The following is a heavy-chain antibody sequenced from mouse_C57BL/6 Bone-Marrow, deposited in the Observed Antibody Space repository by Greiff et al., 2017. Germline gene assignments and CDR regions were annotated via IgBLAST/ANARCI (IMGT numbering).Heavy chain of an antibody. Sequence: DVKLQESEGGLVQPGSSMKLSCTASGFTFSDSYMAWVRQVPEKGLEWVANINYDGSSTYYLDSLKSRFIISRDNAKNILYLQMSSLKSEDTATYYCTTVVAKRYFDVWGTGTTVTVSS. D-gene: IGHD1-1*01. J-gene: IGHJ1*03. V-gene: IGHV5-16*01. CDR3: TTVVAKRYFDV. CDR1: GFTFSDSY. CDR2: INYDGSST.